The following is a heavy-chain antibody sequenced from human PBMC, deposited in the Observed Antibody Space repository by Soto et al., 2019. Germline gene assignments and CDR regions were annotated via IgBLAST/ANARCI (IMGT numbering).Heavy chain of an antibody. J-gene: IGHJ4*02. CDR2: ISYDGSNK. V-gene: IGHV3-30*18. D-gene: IGHD3-10*01. CDR3: VKGPGGALYYLDY. CDR1: GFTFSSYD. Sequence: QVQLVESGGGVVQPGRSLRLSCAASGFTFSSYDMHWVRQAPGKGLEWVAVISYDGSNKYYADSVKGRFTISRDNSKNTLYLQMNSLRAEDTAVYYCVKGPGGALYYLDYWGQGTLVTVSS.